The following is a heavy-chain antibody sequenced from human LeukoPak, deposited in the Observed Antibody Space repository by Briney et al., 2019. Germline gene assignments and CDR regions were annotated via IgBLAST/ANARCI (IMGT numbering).Heavy chain of an antibody. CDR1: GFNFNYYG. V-gene: IGHV3-30*02. J-gene: IGHJ4*02. CDR2: IRYDGSNK. CDR3: ATQFKYYYDSSGPSDY. D-gene: IGHD3-22*01. Sequence: GGSLRLSCAASGFNFNYYGMDWVRQAPGKGLEWVAGIRYDGSNKWYADSMKGRFTIPRVNSKNTLYLQMNSLRAEDTAVYYCATQFKYYYDSSGPSDYWGQGTLVTVSS.